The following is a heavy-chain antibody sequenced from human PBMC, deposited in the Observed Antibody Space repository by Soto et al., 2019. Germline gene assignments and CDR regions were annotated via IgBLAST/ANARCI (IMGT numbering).Heavy chain of an antibody. Sequence: GGSLRLSCAASGFTFSNYWMSWVRQAPGKGPEWVANIKQDGSEKYYVDSVKGRFTIARDNAKNSLYLQMNSLRAEDTAVYYCARAPPRLPPAIGYFDYWGLGTLVTVSS. D-gene: IGHD2-2*01. CDR3: ARAPPRLPPAIGYFDY. J-gene: IGHJ4*02. CDR1: GFTFSNYW. V-gene: IGHV3-7*05. CDR2: IKQDGSEK.